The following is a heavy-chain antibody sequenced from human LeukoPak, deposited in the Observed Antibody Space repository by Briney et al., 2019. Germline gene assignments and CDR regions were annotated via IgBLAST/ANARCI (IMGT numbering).Heavy chain of an antibody. J-gene: IGHJ4*02. Sequence: PSETLSLTCTVSGGSISSYYWSWIRQPPGKGLEWIGYIHYSGSTNNNPSLKSRVTISLDTSKNQFSLKLTSVTAADTAVYYCARSGGSGSYYPADFDYWGQGTLVTVSS. V-gene: IGHV4-59*01. D-gene: IGHD3-10*01. CDR3: ARSGGSGSYYPADFDY. CDR2: IHYSGST. CDR1: GGSISSYY.